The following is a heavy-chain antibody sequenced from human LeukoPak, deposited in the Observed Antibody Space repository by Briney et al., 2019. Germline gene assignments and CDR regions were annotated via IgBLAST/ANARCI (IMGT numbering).Heavy chain of an antibody. J-gene: IGHJ2*01. Sequence: GGSLRLSCAASGFTFSSYTMTWVRQAPGKGLEWVSCISGGDDKTYYADSVKGRFTISRDDSKTTLYLQMNSLRAEDAAVYYCARELGRLLYRHFDLWGRGTLVTVSS. D-gene: IGHD7-27*01. CDR2: ISGGDDKT. CDR3: ARELGRLLYRHFDL. CDR1: GFTFSSYT. V-gene: IGHV3-23*01.